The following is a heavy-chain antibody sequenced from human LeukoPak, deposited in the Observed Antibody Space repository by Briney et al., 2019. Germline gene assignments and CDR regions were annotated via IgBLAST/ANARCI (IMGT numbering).Heavy chain of an antibody. Sequence: GGSLRLSCAASGFTFSSYEMNWVRQAPGKGLEWVSYISSSGSTIYYADSVKGRFAISRDNAKNSLYLQMNSLRAEDTAVYYCARSDILTGYYLSWGQGTLVTVSS. V-gene: IGHV3-48*03. J-gene: IGHJ5*02. CDR3: ARSDILTGYYLS. D-gene: IGHD3-9*01. CDR1: GFTFSSYE. CDR2: ISSSGSTI.